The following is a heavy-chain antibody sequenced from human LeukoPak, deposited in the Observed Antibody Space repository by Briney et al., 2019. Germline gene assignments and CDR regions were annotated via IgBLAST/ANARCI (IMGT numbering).Heavy chain of an antibody. CDR1: GGSISSYY. CDR2: IYPSGST. CDR3: ARLHYDTSGLYYYFDY. Sequence: SETLSLTCTVSGGSISSYYWSWIRQPAGKGLEWIGRIYPSGSTDYNPSLKSRVTMSVDTSKNQFSLKLTSVTAADTAVYYCARLHYDTSGLYYYFDYWGQGTLVTVSS. D-gene: IGHD3-22*01. J-gene: IGHJ4*02. V-gene: IGHV4-4*07.